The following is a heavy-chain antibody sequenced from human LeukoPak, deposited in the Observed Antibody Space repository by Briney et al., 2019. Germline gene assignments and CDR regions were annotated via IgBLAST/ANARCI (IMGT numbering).Heavy chain of an antibody. CDR3: ARRGITMVRGVIITLDNWFDP. D-gene: IGHD3-10*01. Sequence: GASVKVSCKASGYTFTSYGISWVRQAPGQGLEWMGWISAYNGNTNYAQELQGRVTMTTDTSTSTAYMELRSLRSDDTAVYYCARRGITMVRGVIITLDNWFDPWGQGTLVTVSS. V-gene: IGHV1-18*01. CDR1: GYTFTSYG. J-gene: IGHJ5*02. CDR2: ISAYNGNT.